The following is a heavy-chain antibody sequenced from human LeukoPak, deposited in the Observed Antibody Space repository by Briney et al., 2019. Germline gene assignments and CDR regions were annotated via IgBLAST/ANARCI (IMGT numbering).Heavy chain of an antibody. D-gene: IGHD1-1*01. CDR2: ISAYNGNT. CDR1: GYTFTSYG. J-gene: IGHJ4*02. CDR3: ARDLGQLGAFDY. V-gene: IGHV1-18*01. Sequence: ASVKVSCTASGYTFTSYGISWVRQAPGQGLEWMGWISAYNGNTNYAQKLQGRVTMTRDTSTSTVYMELSSLRSEDTAVYYCARDLGQLGAFDYWGQGTLVTVSS.